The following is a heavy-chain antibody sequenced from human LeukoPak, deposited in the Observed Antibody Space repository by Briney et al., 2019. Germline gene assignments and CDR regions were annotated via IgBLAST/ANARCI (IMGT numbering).Heavy chain of an antibody. V-gene: IGHV3-23*01. D-gene: IGHD3-16*01. CDR3: AKPLVTAYYFDY. J-gene: IGHJ4*02. CDR2: ISGSGGST. Sequence: GGSLRLSCSAFGFAFDKYAMSWVRQAPGKGLEWVSAISGSGGSTYYADSVKGRFTISRDNSKNTLSLQMNSLRAEDTAVYYCAKPLVTAYYFDYWGQGTLVTVSS. CDR1: GFAFDKYA.